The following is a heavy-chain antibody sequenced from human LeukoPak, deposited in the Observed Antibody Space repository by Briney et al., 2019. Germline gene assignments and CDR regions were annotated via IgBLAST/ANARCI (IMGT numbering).Heavy chain of an antibody. CDR1: GFTFGDYA. V-gene: IGHV3-49*03. D-gene: IGHD2-2*01. Sequence: GGSLRLSCTASGFTFGDYAMSWSRQAPGKGLEWVGFIRSKAYGGTTEYAASVKGRFTISRDDSKSIAYLQMNSLKTEDTAVYYCTRAGVAYCSSTSCYHDWFDPWGQGTLVTVSS. J-gene: IGHJ5*02. CDR2: IRSKAYGGTT. CDR3: TRAGVAYCSSTSCYHDWFDP.